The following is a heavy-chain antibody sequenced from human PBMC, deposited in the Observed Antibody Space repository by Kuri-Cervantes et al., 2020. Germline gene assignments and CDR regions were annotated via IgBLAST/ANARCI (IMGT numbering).Heavy chain of an antibody. J-gene: IGHJ6*02. CDR2: IYYSGST. CDR3: ARGGIQLWLRTAPMDV. V-gene: IGHV4-39*01. Sequence: ESLKISCTVSGGSISSSSYYWGWIRQPPGKGLEWIGSIYYSGSTYYNPSLKSRVTISVDTSKNQFSLKLSSVTAADTAVYYCARGGIQLWLRTAPMDVWGQGTTVTVSS. CDR1: GGSISSSSYY. D-gene: IGHD5-18*01.